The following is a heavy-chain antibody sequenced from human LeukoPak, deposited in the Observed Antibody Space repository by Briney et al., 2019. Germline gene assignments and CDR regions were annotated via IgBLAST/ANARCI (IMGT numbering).Heavy chain of an antibody. CDR2: INPSGRST. J-gene: IGHJ2*01. Sequence: GASVKVSCKASGYTFTSYYMNWVRQAPGQGLEWMGIINPSGRSTSYAQKFQGRVTMTRDTSTSTVYMDLSSLTSEDTAVYYCARDNTWYFDLWGRGTLVTVSS. V-gene: IGHV1-46*01. CDR1: GYTFTSYY. D-gene: IGHD2/OR15-2a*01. CDR3: ARDNTWYFDL.